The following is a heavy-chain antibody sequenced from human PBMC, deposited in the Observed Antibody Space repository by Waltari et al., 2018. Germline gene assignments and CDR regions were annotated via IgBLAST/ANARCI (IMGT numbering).Heavy chain of an antibody. CDR1: GGTFSSYA. D-gene: IGHD6-6*01. CDR3: ARVDSSSSEAFDI. Sequence: QVQLVQSGAEVKKPGSSVKVSCKASGGTFSSYAISWVRQAPGQGLEWMGRSTPIFCTANYAQKFQGRVTITADKSTSTAYMELSSLRSEDTAVYYCARVDSSSSEAFDIWGQGTMVTVSS. J-gene: IGHJ3*02. V-gene: IGHV1-69*08. CDR2: STPIFCTA.